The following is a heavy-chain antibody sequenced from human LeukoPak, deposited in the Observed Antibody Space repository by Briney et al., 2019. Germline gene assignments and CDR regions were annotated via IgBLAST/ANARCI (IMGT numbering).Heavy chain of an antibody. CDR3: ARQEYCSGGSCYTWFDP. CDR1: GYRFSSYW. Sequence: GESLKISCKDSGYRFSSYWNAWVRQMPGKGLEYIGIIYPGDSDIRYSPSFQGQVTISADKSISTAYLQWSSLKASDTAMYYCARQEYCSGGSCYTWFDPWGQGTLVTVSS. J-gene: IGHJ5*02. V-gene: IGHV5-51*01. D-gene: IGHD2-15*01. CDR2: IYPGDSDI.